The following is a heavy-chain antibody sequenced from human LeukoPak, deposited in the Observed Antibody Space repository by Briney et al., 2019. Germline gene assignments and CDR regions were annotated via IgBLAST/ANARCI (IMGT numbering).Heavy chain of an antibody. V-gene: IGHV4-4*07. J-gene: IGHJ5*02. D-gene: IGHD4-17*01. CDR1: GGSISSDY. CDR2: IYTSGST. CDR3: ARSTVTTGGHWFDP. Sequence: SETLSLTCTVSGGSISSDYWSWIRQPAGKGLEWIGRIYTSGSTNYNPSLKSRVTMSVDTSKNQFSLKLSSVTAADTAVNYCARSTVTTGGHWFDPWGQGTLVTVSS.